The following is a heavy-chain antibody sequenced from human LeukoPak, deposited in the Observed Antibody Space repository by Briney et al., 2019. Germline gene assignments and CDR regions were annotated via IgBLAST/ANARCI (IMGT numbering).Heavy chain of an antibody. Sequence: SETLSLTCTVSGGSISSSSYYWGWIRQPPGKGLEWIGSIYYSGSTYYNPSLKSRVTISVDTSKNQFSLKLSSVTAADTAVYYCAAGSDLYGFDLWGQGTMVTVSS. V-gene: IGHV4-39*07. D-gene: IGHD2-15*01. CDR3: AAGSDLYGFDL. J-gene: IGHJ3*01. CDR2: IYYSGST. CDR1: GGSISSSSYY.